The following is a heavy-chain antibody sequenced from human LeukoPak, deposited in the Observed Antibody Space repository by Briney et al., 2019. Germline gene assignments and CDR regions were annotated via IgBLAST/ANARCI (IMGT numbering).Heavy chain of an antibody. Sequence: SETLSLTCTVSGGSISTDYWTWTRQPAGKGLGWIGLIYTSGSTNYNPSLKSRVTMSVDTSKNQFSLKLTSVTAADTAVYYCASDFGYWGQGTLVTVSS. J-gene: IGHJ4*02. CDR2: IYTSGST. V-gene: IGHV4-4*07. CDR1: GGSISTDY. D-gene: IGHD3-10*01. CDR3: ASDFGY.